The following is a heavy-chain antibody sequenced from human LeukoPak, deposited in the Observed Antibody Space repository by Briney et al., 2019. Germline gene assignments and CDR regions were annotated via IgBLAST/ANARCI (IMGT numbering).Heavy chain of an antibody. Sequence: GGSLRLSCGASGFLFDDHDMHWVRQAPGKGLEWVAYIRSDGYHTYYADSVKGRFTITRDHLKNTLYLQMNSLRLEDMAVYYCAKPSGSGVDYWGRGTRVTVSS. CDR2: IRSDGYHT. D-gene: IGHD1-26*01. J-gene: IGHJ4*02. CDR1: GFLFDDHD. CDR3: AKPSGSGVDY. V-gene: IGHV3-30*02.